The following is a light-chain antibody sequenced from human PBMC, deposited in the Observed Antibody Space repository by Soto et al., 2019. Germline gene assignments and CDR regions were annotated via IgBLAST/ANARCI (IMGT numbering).Light chain of an antibody. V-gene: IGLV2-11*01. CDR3: CSYGGSYTPYV. J-gene: IGLJ1*01. Sequence: QSALTQPRSVSGSPGQSVTISCTGTSSDVGLYNYVSWYQQHPGKAPKLIIYDVSKRPSGVPDRFSGSKSGNTASLTISGLQAEDEGEYFCCSYGGSYTPYVFGTGTKVTV. CDR1: SSDVGLYNY. CDR2: DVS.